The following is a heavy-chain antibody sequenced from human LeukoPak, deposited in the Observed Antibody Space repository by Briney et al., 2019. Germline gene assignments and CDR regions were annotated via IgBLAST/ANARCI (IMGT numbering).Heavy chain of an antibody. CDR3: AGGRGCSGYDHQS. D-gene: IGHD5-12*01. CDR1: GGTFSSYA. J-gene: IGHJ4*02. CDR2: IIPIFGTA. V-gene: IGHV1-69*05. Sequence: GASVKVSCKASGGTFSSYAISWVRQAPGQGLEWMGGIIPIFGTANYAQKFQGRVTITTDESTSTAYMELSSLRSEDTAVYYCAGGRGCSGYDHQSWGQGTLVTVSS.